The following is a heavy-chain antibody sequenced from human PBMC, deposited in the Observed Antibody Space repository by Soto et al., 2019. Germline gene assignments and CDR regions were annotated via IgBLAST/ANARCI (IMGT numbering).Heavy chain of an antibody. D-gene: IGHD3-3*01. CDR1: GFTFSSYA. V-gene: IGHV3-23*01. Sequence: HPGGSLRLSCAASGFTFSSYAMSWVRQAPGKGLEWVSAISGSGGSTYYADSVKGRFTISRDNSKNTLYLQMNSLRAEDTAVYYCAKGLHYDFWSGSSANDYYYYGMDVWGQGTTVTVSS. CDR2: ISGSGGST. CDR3: AKGLHYDFWSGSSANDYYYYGMDV. J-gene: IGHJ6*02.